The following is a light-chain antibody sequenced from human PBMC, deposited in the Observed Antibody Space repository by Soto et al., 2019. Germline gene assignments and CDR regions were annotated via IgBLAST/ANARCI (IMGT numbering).Light chain of an antibody. CDR1: SDDVGAFNY. Sequence: QSALTQPASVSGSPGQSITISCTGTSDDVGAFNYVSWYQQHPGKAPKLMIFEVSRWPSGVSNRFSGSKSGNTASLTISGLQAEDEADYYCTSYASSVNYVFGTGTKVTVL. V-gene: IGLV2-14*01. CDR2: EVS. CDR3: TSYASSVNYV. J-gene: IGLJ1*01.